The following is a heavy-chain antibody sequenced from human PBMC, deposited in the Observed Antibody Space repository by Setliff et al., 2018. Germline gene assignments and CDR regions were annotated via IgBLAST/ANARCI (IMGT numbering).Heavy chain of an antibody. D-gene: IGHD6-13*01. CDR1: GFTFSSYG. CDR3: ARGLSSSWYLYYYGMDV. Sequence: SETLRLSCAASGFTFSSYGMHWVRQPPGKGLEWIGEINHSGSTNYNPSLKSRVTISVDTSKNQFSLKLSSVTAADTAVYYCARGLSSSWYLYYYGMDVWGQGTTVTVSS. CDR2: INHSGST. V-gene: IGHV4-34*01. J-gene: IGHJ6*02.